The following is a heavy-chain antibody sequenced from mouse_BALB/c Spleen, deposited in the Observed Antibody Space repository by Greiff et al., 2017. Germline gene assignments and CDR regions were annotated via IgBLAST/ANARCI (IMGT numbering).Heavy chain of an antibody. CDR1: GYTFTSYW. V-gene: IGHV1S81*02. Sequence: VQLQQPGAELVKPGASVKLSCKASGYTFTSYWMHWVKQRPGQGLEWIGEINPSNGRTNYNEKFKSKATLTVDESSSTAYMQLSSLTSEDSAVYYCARYGYGSSPWFAYWGQGTLVTVSA. CDR2: INPSNGRT. CDR3: ARYGYGSSPWFAY. J-gene: IGHJ3*01. D-gene: IGHD1-1*01.